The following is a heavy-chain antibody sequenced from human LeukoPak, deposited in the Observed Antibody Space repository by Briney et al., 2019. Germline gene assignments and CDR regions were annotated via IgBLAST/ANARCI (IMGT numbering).Heavy chain of an antibody. CDR3: ATYYYDSSGYPLFDH. Sequence: PGGSLRLSCAVSGFTFNNAWMNWVRQAPGKGLEWVGRIKGRAEGGTRDYAAPVKGRFIISRDDSKTTLYLQINSLKTEDTAVYYCATYYYDSSGYPLFDHWGQGTLVTVSS. CDR1: GFTFNNAW. CDR2: IKGRAEGGTR. D-gene: IGHD3-22*01. V-gene: IGHV3-15*07. J-gene: IGHJ4*02.